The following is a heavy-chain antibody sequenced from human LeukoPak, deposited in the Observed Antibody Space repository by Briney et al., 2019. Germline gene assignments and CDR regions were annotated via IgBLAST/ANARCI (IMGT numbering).Heavy chain of an antibody. Sequence: GASVKVSCKASGGTFSSYAISWVRQAPGQGLEWMGGIIPIFGTANYAQKFQGRVTITADESTSTAYMELSSLRFEDTAVYYCARLSPNYDSSGYRVPAWGQGTLVTVSS. J-gene: IGHJ5*02. CDR2: IIPIFGTA. CDR1: GGTFSSYA. CDR3: ARLSPNYDSSGYRVPA. V-gene: IGHV1-69*13. D-gene: IGHD3-22*01.